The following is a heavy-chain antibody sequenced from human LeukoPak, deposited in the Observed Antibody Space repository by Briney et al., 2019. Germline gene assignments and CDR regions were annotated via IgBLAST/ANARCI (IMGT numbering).Heavy chain of an antibody. CDR3: ARTTMVRGTYYMDV. D-gene: IGHD3-10*01. V-gene: IGHV4-30-4*07. CDR1: GDSITSGGYS. Sequence: SETLSLTCAVSGDSITSGGYSWTWIRQAPGQGLEWIGYVYHSGGTDYNSSLKSRLTISVDTSKNQFSLKLSSVTAADTAVYYCARTTMVRGTYYMDVWGKGTTVTISS. CDR2: VYHSGGT. J-gene: IGHJ6*03.